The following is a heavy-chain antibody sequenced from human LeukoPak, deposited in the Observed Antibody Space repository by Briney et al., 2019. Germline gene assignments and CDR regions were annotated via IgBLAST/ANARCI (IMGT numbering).Heavy chain of an antibody. V-gene: IGHV3-23*01. CDR3: ANLRVSWSYFYYFYGMDV. D-gene: IGHD1-26*01. CDR1: GFTPSSYA. J-gene: IGHJ6*02. CDR2: ISGSVGST. Sequence: GRSLRLSRAASGFTPSSYATSWGRQAPGKGLEWVSAISGSVGSTYYADSVKGRFTISRDNSKNTLYLQMNSLRAEDTAVYYCANLRVSWSYFYYFYGMDVWGQGTTVTVSS.